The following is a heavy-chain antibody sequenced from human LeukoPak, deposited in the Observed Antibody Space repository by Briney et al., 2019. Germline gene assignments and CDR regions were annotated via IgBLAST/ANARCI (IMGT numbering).Heavy chain of an antibody. V-gene: IGHV3-23*01. CDR2: IRGSEDLP. CDR3: AKGRSSWTYAAIEI. Sequence: GGSLRLSCAASVFTFYSYAISWVRQAPGKGLEWISVIRGSEDLPYYADSVRGRFTISRDNSKNTLYLQTNSLRAEDTAVYYCAKGRSSWTYAAIEIWGQGKTFTVSS. J-gene: IGHJ3*02. D-gene: IGHD6-13*01. CDR1: VFTFYSYA.